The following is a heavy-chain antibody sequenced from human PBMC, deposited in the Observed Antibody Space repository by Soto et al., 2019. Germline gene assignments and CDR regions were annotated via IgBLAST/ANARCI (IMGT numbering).Heavy chain of an antibody. CDR1: GFTFSNAW. Sequence: GGSLRLSCAASGFTFSNAWMNWVRQAPGKGLEWVGRIKSKTDGGTTDYAAPVKGRFTISRDDSKNTLYLQMNSLKTEDTAVYYCTTGGSSLVGYSSSWYNYYYYYGMDVWGQGTTVTVSS. CDR3: TTGGSSLVGYSSSWYNYYYYYGMDV. CDR2: IKSKTDGGTT. D-gene: IGHD6-13*01. J-gene: IGHJ6*02. V-gene: IGHV3-15*07.